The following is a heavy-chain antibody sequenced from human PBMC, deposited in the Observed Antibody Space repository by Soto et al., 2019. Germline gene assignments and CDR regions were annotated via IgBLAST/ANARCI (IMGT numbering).Heavy chain of an antibody. Sequence: GGSLRLSCAASGFTFSIYSMNWVRQAPGKGLEWVSSISSSSSYIYYADSVKGRFTISRDNAKNSLYLQMNSLRAEDTAVYYCARDGADILTGYYYYYGMDVWGQGTTVTVSS. CDR3: ARDGADILTGYYYYYGMDV. CDR2: ISSSSSYI. CDR1: GFTFSIYS. D-gene: IGHD3-9*01. V-gene: IGHV3-21*01. J-gene: IGHJ6*02.